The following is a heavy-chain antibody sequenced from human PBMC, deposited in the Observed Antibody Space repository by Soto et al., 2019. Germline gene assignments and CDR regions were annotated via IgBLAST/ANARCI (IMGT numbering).Heavy chain of an antibody. J-gene: IGHJ6*02. D-gene: IGHD1-26*01. CDR1: GFTFSSYG. CDR3: AKDLXSEVGARHYYYYYGMDV. V-gene: IGHV3-30*18. Sequence: PGGSLRLSCTASGFTFSSYGMHWVRQAPGKGLEWVAVISYDGSNKYYADSVKGRFTISRDNSKNTLYLQMNSLRAEDTAVYYCAKDLXSEVGARHYYYYYGMDVWGQGTTVTVSS. CDR2: ISYDGSNK.